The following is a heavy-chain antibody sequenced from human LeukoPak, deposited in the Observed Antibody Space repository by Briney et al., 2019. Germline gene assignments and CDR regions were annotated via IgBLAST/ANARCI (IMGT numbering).Heavy chain of an antibody. V-gene: IGHV4-30-4*08. CDR2: IYYSGST. Sequence: PSETLSLTCTVSGGSVSSGSYYWSWIRQPPGTGLEWIGYIYYSGSTYYNPSLKSRVTISVDTSKNQFSLKLSSVTAADTAVYYCARDKKLDEIATAFDIWGQGTMVTVSS. D-gene: IGHD6-13*01. CDR1: GGSVSSGSYY. CDR3: ARDKKLDEIATAFDI. J-gene: IGHJ3*02.